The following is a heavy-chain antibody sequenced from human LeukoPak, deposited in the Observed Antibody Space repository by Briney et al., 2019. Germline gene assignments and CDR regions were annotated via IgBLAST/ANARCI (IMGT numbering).Heavy chain of an antibody. CDR2: ISSSSSYM. Sequence: GGSLRLSCAASGFTFSSYTMNWVRQAPGKGLEWVSSISSSSSYMYYADSVKGRFTISRDNAKNSLYLQMNSLRAEDTAVYYCASAGLVYSSGWYLETPFDYWGQGTLVTVSS. CDR3: ASAGLVYSSGWYLETPFDY. V-gene: IGHV3-21*01. CDR1: GFTFSSYT. J-gene: IGHJ4*02. D-gene: IGHD6-13*01.